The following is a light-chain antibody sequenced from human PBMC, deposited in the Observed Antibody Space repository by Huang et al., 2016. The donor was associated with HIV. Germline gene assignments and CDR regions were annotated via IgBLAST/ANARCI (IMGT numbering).Light chain of an antibody. CDR3: QQTFSVPLT. Sequence: DLQMTQSPSSLSASVGDRVTITCRASQSLNNYLNWYQQKPVKAPNLLIYSASTLQSGFPPRFSGGVSGTVFTLTISNLQPEDYATYYCQQTFSVPLTFGGGTKVEIK. CDR2: SAS. V-gene: IGKV1-39*01. CDR1: QSLNNY. J-gene: IGKJ4*01.